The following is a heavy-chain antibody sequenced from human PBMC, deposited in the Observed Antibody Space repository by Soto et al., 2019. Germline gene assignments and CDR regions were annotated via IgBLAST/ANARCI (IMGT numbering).Heavy chain of an antibody. CDR2: ISANGRST. V-gene: IGHV3-23*01. CDR1: GFTFTTHA. D-gene: IGHD3-22*01. Sequence: EVQLLESGGGLVQPGGSLRLSCAASGFTFTTHAMSWVRQAPGKGLEWVSAISANGRSTYYADSVKGRVTSSRDNSKNTRYLQMNSLRAEDAAVYYWAKMGGYYESSDKRYFDCWGLGTLATVSS. CDR3: AKMGGYYESSDKRYFDC. J-gene: IGHJ4*02.